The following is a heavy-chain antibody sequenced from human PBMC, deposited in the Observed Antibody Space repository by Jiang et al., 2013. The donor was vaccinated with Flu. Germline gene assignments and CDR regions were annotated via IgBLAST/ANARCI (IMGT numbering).Heavy chain of an antibody. CDR3: ARETHGDHDY. D-gene: IGHD4-17*01. Sequence: VQSGSELKKPGASVKISCKASGYSLTSYAMNWVRQAPGQGLEWMGWINTNTGHPTYAQGFTGRFVFSLDSAVNTAYLQISSLKAEDTAVYYCARETHGDHDYWGQGTLVTVSS. CDR2: INTNTGHP. J-gene: IGHJ4*02. CDR1: GYSLTSYA. V-gene: IGHV7-4-1*02.